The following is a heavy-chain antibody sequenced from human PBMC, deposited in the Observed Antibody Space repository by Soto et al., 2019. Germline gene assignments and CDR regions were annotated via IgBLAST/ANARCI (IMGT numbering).Heavy chain of an antibody. V-gene: IGHV1-8*01. J-gene: IGHJ6*03. Sequence: QVQLVQCGAEVKKPGASVKVSCKASGYTFTSYDINWVRQATGQGLEWMGWMNPNSGNTGYAQKFQGRVTMTRNTSISTAYMELSSLRSEDTAVYYCARALLESYYYYYYYMDVWGKGTTVTVSS. CDR3: ARALLESYYYYYYYMDV. CDR1: GYTFTSYD. CDR2: MNPNSGNT. D-gene: IGHD3-3*01.